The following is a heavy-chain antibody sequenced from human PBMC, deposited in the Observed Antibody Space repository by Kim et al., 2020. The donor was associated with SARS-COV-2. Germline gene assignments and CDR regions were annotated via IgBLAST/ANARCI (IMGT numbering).Heavy chain of an antibody. J-gene: IGHJ5*02. CDR1: GFTFSSYA. CDR3: AKRITMVRGAPTPNWFDP. D-gene: IGHD3-10*01. CDR2: ISGSGGSN. V-gene: IGHV3-23*01. Sequence: GGSLRLSCAASGFTFSSYAMSWVRQAPGKGLEWVSAISGSGGSNYSADSVKGRFTISRDNSKNTLYLQMNSLRAEDTAVYYCAKRITMVRGAPTPNWFDPWGQGTLVTVSS.